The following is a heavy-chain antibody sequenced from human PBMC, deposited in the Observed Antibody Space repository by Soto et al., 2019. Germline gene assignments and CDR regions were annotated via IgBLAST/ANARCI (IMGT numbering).Heavy chain of an antibody. J-gene: IGHJ5*02. V-gene: IGHV3-23*01. D-gene: IGHD2-2*01. CDR1: GFTLRNSA. CDR2: FGGGGDIA. Sequence: DVQLLESGGGLVQPGGTLRLSCAASGFTLRNSAMAWVRQAPGMGLEWLSTFGGGGDIAYYADSVKGRFTISRDNSQTTLYLEMNSLRADDTALYYCAKDGIDARTDCSITSCVGWFDACVQATLVTVSA. CDR3: AKDGIDARTDCSITSCVGWFDA.